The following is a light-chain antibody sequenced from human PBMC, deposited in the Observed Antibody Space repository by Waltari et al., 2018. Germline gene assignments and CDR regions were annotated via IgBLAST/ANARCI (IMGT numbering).Light chain of an antibody. CDR2: VNSGGSH. Sequence: QLVLTQSPSASASLGASVKLTCTLSSGHSSNVIAWLQQQPEKGPRYWMRVNSGGSHSRGAEIPDRFSGSSSGAGRYLTSSSLQSEDEADYYCQTGGHGTWVFGGGTKLTVL. J-gene: IGLJ3*02. V-gene: IGLV4-69*01. CDR1: SGHSSNV. CDR3: QTGGHGTWV.